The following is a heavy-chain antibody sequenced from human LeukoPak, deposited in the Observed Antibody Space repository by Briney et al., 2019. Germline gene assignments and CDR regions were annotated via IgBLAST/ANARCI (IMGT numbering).Heavy chain of an antibody. CDR3: ARLCYDYVWGSYRFTYFDY. J-gene: IGHJ4*02. D-gene: IGHD3-16*02. Sequence: GESLKISCKGSGYSFTSYWIGWVRQMPGKGLEWMGIIYPGDSDTRYSPSFQGQVTISADKSISTAYLQWSSLKASDTAMYHCARLCYDYVWGSYRFTYFDYWGQGTLVTVSS. CDR2: IYPGDSDT. V-gene: IGHV5-51*01. CDR1: GYSFTSYW.